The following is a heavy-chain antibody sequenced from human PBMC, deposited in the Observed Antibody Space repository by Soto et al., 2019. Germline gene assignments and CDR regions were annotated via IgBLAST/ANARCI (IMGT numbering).Heavy chain of an antibody. Sequence: SETLSLTCTVSGGSISSYYWSWIRQPSGKGLEWIGYIYYRGSTNYNPSLKSRVNISVDTSKNQFSLKLSSVTAADTAVYYCARHASSSGWYFDYWGQGTLVTVSS. CDR2: IYYRGST. J-gene: IGHJ4*02. CDR3: ARHASSSGWYFDY. V-gene: IGHV4-59*08. CDR1: GGSISSYY. D-gene: IGHD6-19*01.